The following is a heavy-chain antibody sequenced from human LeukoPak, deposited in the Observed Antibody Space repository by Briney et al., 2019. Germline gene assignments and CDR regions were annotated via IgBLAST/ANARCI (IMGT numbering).Heavy chain of an antibody. Sequence: LRLSCAASGFTFSSYNMHWVRQPPGKGLEWIGSIYYSGSTYYNPSLKSRVTISVDTSKNQFSLKLSSVTAADTAVYYCARNTQYSNSPHFDYWGQGTLVTVSS. CDR2: IYYSGST. CDR1: GFTFSSYNMH. V-gene: IGHV4-39*01. CDR3: ARNTQYSNSPHFDY. D-gene: IGHD4-11*01. J-gene: IGHJ4*02.